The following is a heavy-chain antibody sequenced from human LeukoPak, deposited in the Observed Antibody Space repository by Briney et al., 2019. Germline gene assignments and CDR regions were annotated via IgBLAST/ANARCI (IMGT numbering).Heavy chain of an antibody. Sequence: SETLSLTCTVSGGSISSSSYYWGWIRQPPGKGLEWIGSIYYSGSTYYNPSLKSRVTISVDTSKNQFSLKLSSVTAADTAVYYCARARGYSYGLYYFDYWAREPWSPSPQ. D-gene: IGHD5-18*01. V-gene: IGHV4-39*07. CDR3: ARARGYSYGLYYFDY. CDR1: GGSISSSSYY. J-gene: IGHJ4*02. CDR2: IYYSGST.